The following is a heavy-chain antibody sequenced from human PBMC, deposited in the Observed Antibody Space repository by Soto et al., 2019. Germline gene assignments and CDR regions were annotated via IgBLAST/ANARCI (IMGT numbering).Heavy chain of an antibody. CDR2: INAGNGNT. D-gene: IGHD2-21*02. Sequence: ASVTVACKASGYTFTSDAMHWVRQAPGQRLEWMGWINAGNGNTKYSQKFQGRVTITRDTSASTAYMELSSLRSEDTAVYYCARSIVVVTAADYWGQGTLVTVSS. CDR3: ARSIVVVTAADY. J-gene: IGHJ4*02. V-gene: IGHV1-3*01. CDR1: GYTFTSDA.